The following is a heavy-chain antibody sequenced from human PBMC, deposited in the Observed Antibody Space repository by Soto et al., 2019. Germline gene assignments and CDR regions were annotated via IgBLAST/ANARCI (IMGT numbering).Heavy chain of an antibody. V-gene: IGHV4-4*02. CDR2: IYHSGST. CDR3: ARVVGGYYYGMDV. Sequence: QVQLQESGPGLVKPSGTLSLTCAVSGVSISSSNWWSWVRQPPGKGLERIGEIYHSGSTNYNPSLYSRVTISVDKSKNQFTLKLSSVTAADTAVYYCARVVGGYYYGMDVWGQGTTVTVSS. CDR1: GVSISSSNW. D-gene: IGHD2-2*01. J-gene: IGHJ6*02.